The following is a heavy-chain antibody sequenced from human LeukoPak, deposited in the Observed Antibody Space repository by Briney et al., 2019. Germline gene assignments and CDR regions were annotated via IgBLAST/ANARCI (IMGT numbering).Heavy chain of an antibody. CDR1: SGSISGSSYY. CDR2: IYYSGST. V-gene: IGHV4-39*01. D-gene: IGHD6-13*01. Sequence: SETLSLTCNVSSGSISGSSYYWAWIRQPPGKGLEWIGSIYYSGSTYYNPSLKSRLTISVDTSKNQFSLKLNSVTAADTAVYYCASKDSSWYYFDSWGQGSLVTVSS. CDR3: ASKDSSWYYFDS. J-gene: IGHJ4*02.